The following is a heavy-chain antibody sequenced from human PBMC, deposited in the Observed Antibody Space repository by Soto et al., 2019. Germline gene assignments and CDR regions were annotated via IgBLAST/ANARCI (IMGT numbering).Heavy chain of an antibody. J-gene: IGHJ6*02. CDR2: IYYSGST. Sequence: QVQLQESGPGLVKPSQTLSLTCTVSGGSISSGDYYWSWIRQPPGKGLEWIGYIYYSGSTYYNPSLKSRVTISGDTSKNQFSLKLSSVTAADTAVYYCARDGYSGYDHEDYYGMDVWGQGTTVTVSS. CDR3: ARDGYSGYDHEDYYGMDV. V-gene: IGHV4-30-4*01. D-gene: IGHD5-12*01. CDR1: GGSISSGDYY.